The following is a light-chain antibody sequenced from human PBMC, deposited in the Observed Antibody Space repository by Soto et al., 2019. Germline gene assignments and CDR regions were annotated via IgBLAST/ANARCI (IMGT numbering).Light chain of an antibody. CDR2: GAS. V-gene: IGKV3-15*01. J-gene: IGKJ1*01. Sequence: EIVMTQSPATLSVSPWERATLSCRASQSVSSNLAWYQQKPGQAPRLLIYGASTRATGIPARFSGSGSGTDFTLTISGLQSEDFAVYYCQQRSNWPPTFGQGTKVDIK. CDR1: QSVSSN. CDR3: QQRSNWPPT.